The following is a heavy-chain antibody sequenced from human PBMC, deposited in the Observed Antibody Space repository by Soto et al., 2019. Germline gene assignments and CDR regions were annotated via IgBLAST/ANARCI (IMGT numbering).Heavy chain of an antibody. V-gene: IGHV1-46*01. CDR1: GYTFTSYH. CDR2: INPSGGST. Sequence: QVQLVQSGAEVKKPGASVKVSCKASGYTFTSYHMHWVRQAPGQGLEWMGIINPSGGSTSYTQKFQGRSTMTRDTSTSTVYMEQSSLRSEDTAVYYCARDQGSNSFDYWGQGTLVTVSS. CDR3: ARDQGSNSFDY. J-gene: IGHJ4*02.